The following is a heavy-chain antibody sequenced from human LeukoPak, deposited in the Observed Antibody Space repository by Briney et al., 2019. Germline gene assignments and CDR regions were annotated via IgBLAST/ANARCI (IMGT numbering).Heavy chain of an antibody. CDR3: ARDYPYGSGSHWFDP. J-gene: IGHJ5*02. D-gene: IGHD3-10*01. CDR2: ISAYNGNT. Sequence: ASVKVSCMASGYTFTSYGISWVRQAPGQGLEWMGWISAYNGNTNYAQKLQGRVTMTTDTSTSTAYMELRSLRSDDTAVYYCARDYPYGSGSHWFDPWGQGTLVTVSS. CDR1: GYTFTSYG. V-gene: IGHV1-18*01.